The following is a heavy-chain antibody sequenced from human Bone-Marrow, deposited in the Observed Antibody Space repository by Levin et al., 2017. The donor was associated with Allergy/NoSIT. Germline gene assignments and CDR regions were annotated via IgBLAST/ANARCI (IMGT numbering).Heavy chain of an antibody. V-gene: IGHV1-8*01. CDR1: GYSFTTYE. CDR3: ARAGGSGPIGHYYGLDV. D-gene: IGHD3-10*01. J-gene: IGHJ6*02. Sequence: VKVSCKASGYSFTTYEINWVRQVPGQGPEWLGWINPKLGTTGYAQNLQVRVSMTSNISINTAYLELSSLRFDDTALYYCARAGGSGPIGHYYGLDVWGQGTTVAVSS. CDR2: INPKLGTT.